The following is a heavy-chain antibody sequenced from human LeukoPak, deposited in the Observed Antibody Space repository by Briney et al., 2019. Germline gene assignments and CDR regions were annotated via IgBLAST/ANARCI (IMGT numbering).Heavy chain of an antibody. CDR3: ARVSLKYSSGWSGGYYFDY. Sequence: GASVKVSCKASGYTFTGYYMHWVRQAPGQGVEWMGGINPDSGGTNYAQKFQGTVTMTRDTSISTAYMELSRLRSDDTAVYYCARVSLKYSSGWSGGYYFDYWGQGTLVTVSS. J-gene: IGHJ4*02. CDR2: INPDSGGT. D-gene: IGHD6-19*01. V-gene: IGHV1-2*02. CDR1: GYTFTGYY.